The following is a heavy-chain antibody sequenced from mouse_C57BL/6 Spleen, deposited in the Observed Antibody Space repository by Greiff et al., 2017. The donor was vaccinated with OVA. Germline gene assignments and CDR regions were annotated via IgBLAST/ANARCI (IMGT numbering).Heavy chain of an antibody. CDR1: GYTFTDYE. CDR2: IDPETGGT. Sequence: QVQLKQSGAELVRPGASVTLSCKASGYTFTDYEMHWVKQTPVHGLEWIGDIDPETGGTAYIQKFKGRAIMTADKSSSTAYMERRSLTSEDSDVYYCTSKGLDSGNYFDYWGQGTTLTVSS. D-gene: IGHD3-3*01. CDR3: TSKGLDSGNYFDY. J-gene: IGHJ2*01. V-gene: IGHV1-15*01.